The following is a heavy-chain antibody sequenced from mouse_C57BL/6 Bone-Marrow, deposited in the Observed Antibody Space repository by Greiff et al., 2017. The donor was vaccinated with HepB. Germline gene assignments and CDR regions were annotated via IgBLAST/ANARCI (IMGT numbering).Heavy chain of an antibody. Sequence: QVQLQQSGAELVRPGTSVKVSCKASGYAFTNYLIEWVKQRPGQGLEWIGVINPGSGGTNYNEKFKGKATLTADKSSSTAYMQLSSLTSEDSAVYFCARGGGSSYVGYYFDYWGQGTTLTVSS. CDR1: GYAFTNYL. V-gene: IGHV1-54*01. D-gene: IGHD1-1*01. CDR2: INPGSGGT. J-gene: IGHJ2*01. CDR3: ARGGGSSYVGYYFDY.